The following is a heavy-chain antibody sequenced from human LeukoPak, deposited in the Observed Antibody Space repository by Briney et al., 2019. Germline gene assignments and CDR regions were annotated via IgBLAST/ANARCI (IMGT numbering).Heavy chain of an antibody. CDR2: INHSGST. Sequence: PSETLSLTCTVSGYSISSGYYWSWIRQPPGKGLEWIGEINHSGSTNYNPSLKSRVTMSVDTSKNQFSLNLNSVTAADTAVYYCARGPYYYDSSGNFDYWGQGTLVTVSS. V-gene: IGHV4-38-2*02. J-gene: IGHJ4*02. CDR1: GYSISSGYY. D-gene: IGHD3-22*01. CDR3: ARGPYYYDSSGNFDY.